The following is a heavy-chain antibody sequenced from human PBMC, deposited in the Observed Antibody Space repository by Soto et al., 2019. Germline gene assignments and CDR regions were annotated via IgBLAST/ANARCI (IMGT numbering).Heavy chain of an antibody. V-gene: IGHV3-74*01. Sequence: EVQLVESGGGLVQPGGSLRLSCAASGFTFSSYWMHWVRQVPGKGLVWVSRIHNDERSTAYADSVKGRFTISRDNAKNTLYLQMNSLRAEDTAVYYCARGSSGSYYKDFYYDMDVWGQGTTITVSS. CDR3: ARGSSGSYYKDFYYDMDV. CDR2: IHNDERST. D-gene: IGHD3-10*01. CDR1: GFTFSSYW. J-gene: IGHJ6*02.